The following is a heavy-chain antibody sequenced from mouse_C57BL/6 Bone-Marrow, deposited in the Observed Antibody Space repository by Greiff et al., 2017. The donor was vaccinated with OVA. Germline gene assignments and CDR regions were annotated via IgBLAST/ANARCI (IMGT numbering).Heavy chain of an antibody. J-gene: IGHJ2*01. Sequence: EVQRVESGGGLVQPGESLKLSCESNEYEFPSHDMSWVRKTPEKRLELVAAINSDGGSTYYPDTMERRFIISRDNTKKTLYLQMSSLRSEDTALYYCARQGSMITTSLYYFDYWGQGTTLTVSS. CDR3: ARQGSMITTSLYYFDY. CDR2: INSDGGST. D-gene: IGHD2-4*01. V-gene: IGHV5-2*01. CDR1: EYEFPSHD.